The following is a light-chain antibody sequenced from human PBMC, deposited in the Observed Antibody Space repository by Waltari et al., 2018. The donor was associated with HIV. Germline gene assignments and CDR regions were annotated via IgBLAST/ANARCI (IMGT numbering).Light chain of an antibody. CDR2: AFN. Sequence: QSALTQPASVSGSPGQSITISCIGTSSDVGGYNYVSWYQQHPGKAPKLLIYAFNKRPSGVSNRFSGSKSGNTASLTISGLQGEDEADYYCSSYTSSSTYVFGAGTKVTVL. CDR1: SSDVGGYNY. J-gene: IGLJ1*01. V-gene: IGLV2-14*01. CDR3: SSYTSSSTYV.